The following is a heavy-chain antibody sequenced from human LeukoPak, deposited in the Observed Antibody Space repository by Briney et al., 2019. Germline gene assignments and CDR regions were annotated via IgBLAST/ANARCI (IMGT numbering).Heavy chain of an antibody. CDR3: ARVPGIYYYMDV. Sequence: PETLSLTCTVSGGSISSSSYYWGWIRQPPGKGLEWIGSIYYSGSTYYNPSLKSRVTISVDTSKNQFSLKLSSVTAADTAVYYCARVPGIYYYMDVWGKGTTVTVSS. CDR1: GGSISSSSYY. J-gene: IGHJ6*03. CDR2: IYYSGST. D-gene: IGHD6-13*01. V-gene: IGHV4-39*07.